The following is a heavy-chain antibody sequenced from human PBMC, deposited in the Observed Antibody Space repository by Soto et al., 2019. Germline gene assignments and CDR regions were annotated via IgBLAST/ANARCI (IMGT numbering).Heavy chain of an antibody. J-gene: IGHJ6*02. CDR1: RYTYTSYC. Sequence: APVKPSSKASRYTYTSYCISGVRQGAGQGLEWMGWISGYNGNTNYAQKLEGRVTMTTDTSTSTAYMELRSLRLDDTAVYDCAEGMDVWGQGTTVTVS. CDR3: AEGMDV. CDR2: ISGYNGNT. V-gene: IGHV1-18*01.